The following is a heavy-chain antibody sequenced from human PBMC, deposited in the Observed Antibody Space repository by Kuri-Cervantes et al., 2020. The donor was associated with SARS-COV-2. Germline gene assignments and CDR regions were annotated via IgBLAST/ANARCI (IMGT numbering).Heavy chain of an antibody. CDR1: GFTFGDYA. CDR3: TRDQAGGHYSIKYIQH. D-gene: IGHD3-22*01. Sequence: GGSLRPSCTASGFTFGDYAMSFVRQAPGKGVEWVGFIRSKAYGGTTEYAASVKGRFTISRDDSKSIAYLQMNSLKTEDTAVYYCTRDQAGGHYSIKYIQHWGQGTLVTVSS. CDR2: IRSKAYGGTT. J-gene: IGHJ1*01. V-gene: IGHV3-49*04.